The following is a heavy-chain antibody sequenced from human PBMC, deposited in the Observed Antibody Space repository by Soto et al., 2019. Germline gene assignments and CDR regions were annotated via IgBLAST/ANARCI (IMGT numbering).Heavy chain of an antibody. D-gene: IGHD6-13*01. J-gene: IGHJ4*02. Sequence: QVQLVQSGAEVKKPGSSVKVSCKASGGTFSSYTISWVRQAPGQGLEWMGRIIPILGIANYAQKFQGRVTITADKSTSTSYMELSSLRSEDTAVYYCARSRIAAAGQGYLDYWGQGTLVTVSS. CDR1: GGTFSSYT. V-gene: IGHV1-69*02. CDR3: ARSRIAAAGQGYLDY. CDR2: IIPILGIA.